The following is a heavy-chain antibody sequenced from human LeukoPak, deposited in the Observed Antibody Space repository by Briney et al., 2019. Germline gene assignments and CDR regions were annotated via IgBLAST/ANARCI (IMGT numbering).Heavy chain of an antibody. CDR1: GFTFSSYA. Sequence: GGTLRLSCAASGFTFSSYAMHWVRQAPGKGLEWVAVISYDGSNKYYADSVKGRFTISRDNSKNTLYLQMNSLRAEDTAVYYCARGQGDAFDIWGQGTMVTVSS. CDR2: ISYDGSNK. CDR3: ARGQGDAFDI. J-gene: IGHJ3*02. V-gene: IGHV3-30-3*01.